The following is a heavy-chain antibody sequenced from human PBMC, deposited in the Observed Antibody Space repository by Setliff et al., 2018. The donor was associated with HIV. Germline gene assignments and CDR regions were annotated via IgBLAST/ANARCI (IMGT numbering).Heavy chain of an antibody. CDR3: AREQTTETTMGFAFDI. CDR1: GAPVSSGRYY. D-gene: IGHD4-17*01. Sequence: PSETLSLTCSVSGAPVSSGRYYWGWIRQPPGKGLEWIATIHYTGSTFYNPSLKSRVSISVDTSKNQFSLRLNSVTAADTAVYYCAREQTTETTMGFAFDIWGQGTVVTVSS. V-gene: IGHV4-39*07. CDR2: IHYTGST. J-gene: IGHJ3*02.